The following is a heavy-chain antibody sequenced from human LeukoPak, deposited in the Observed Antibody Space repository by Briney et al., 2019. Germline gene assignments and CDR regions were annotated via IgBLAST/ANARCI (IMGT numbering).Heavy chain of an antibody. V-gene: IGHV3-30*18. Sequence: PGGSLRLSCAASGFTFSSYGMHWVRQAPGKGLEWVAVISYDGSNKYYADSVKGRFTISRDNSKNTLYLQMNSLRAEDTAVYYCAKCGFTYYYDLAPDAFDIWGQGTMVTVSS. CDR1: GFTFSSYG. J-gene: IGHJ3*02. CDR3: AKCGFTYYYDLAPDAFDI. CDR2: ISYDGSNK. D-gene: IGHD3-22*01.